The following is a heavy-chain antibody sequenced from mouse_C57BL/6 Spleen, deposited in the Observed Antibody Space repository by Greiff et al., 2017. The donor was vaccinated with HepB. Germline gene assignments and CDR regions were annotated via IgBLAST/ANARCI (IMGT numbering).Heavy chain of an antibody. CDR1: GYTFTSYT. D-gene: IGHD1-1*01. CDR3: ARRITTEYYYAMEY. Sequence: QVQLQQSGAELARPGASVKMSCKASGYTFTSYTMHWVKQRPGQGLEWIGYINPSSGYTKYNQKFKDKATLTADKSSSTAYMQLSSLTSEDSAVYYCARRITTEYYYAMEYWGQGTSVTVSS. V-gene: IGHV1-4*01. CDR2: INPSSGYT. J-gene: IGHJ4*01.